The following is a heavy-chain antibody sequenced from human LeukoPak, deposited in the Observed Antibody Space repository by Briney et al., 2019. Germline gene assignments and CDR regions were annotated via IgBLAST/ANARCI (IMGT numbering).Heavy chain of an antibody. J-gene: IGHJ4*02. CDR2: IYYSGST. D-gene: IGHD5-24*01. V-gene: IGHV4-61*08. Sequence: PSQTLSLTCTVSGGSISSGGYYWSWIRQHPGKGLEWIGYIYYSGSTNYNPSLKSRVTISVDTSKNQFSLKLSSVTAADTAMYYCARDQGDGYNDYWGQGTLVTVSS. CDR1: GGSISSGGYY. CDR3: ARDQGDGYNDY.